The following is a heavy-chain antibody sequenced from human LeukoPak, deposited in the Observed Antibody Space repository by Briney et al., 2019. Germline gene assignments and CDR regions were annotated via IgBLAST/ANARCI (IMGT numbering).Heavy chain of an antibody. Sequence: GGSLRLSCAASGFTVSSNYMSWVRQAPGKGLEWVSVIYSGGSTYYADSVKGRFTISRDNSKNTLYLQMNSLRAEDTAVYFCAKDPNGDFIGTFDVWGQGTMVTVSS. V-gene: IGHV3-53*01. CDR2: IYSGGST. D-gene: IGHD4-17*01. CDR3: AKDPNGDFIGTFDV. J-gene: IGHJ3*01. CDR1: GFTVSSNY.